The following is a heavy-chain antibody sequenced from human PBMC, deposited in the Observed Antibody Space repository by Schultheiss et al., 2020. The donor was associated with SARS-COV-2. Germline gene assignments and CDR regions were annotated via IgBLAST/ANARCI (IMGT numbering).Heavy chain of an antibody. CDR1: GYSFTSYW. Sequence: GGSLRLSCKGSGYSFTSYWIGWVRQMPGKGLELMGIIYPGDSDTRYSPSFQGQVTISADKSISTAYLQWSSLKASDTAMYYCARRGRWLQSTVDYWGQGTLVTVSS. J-gene: IGHJ4*02. V-gene: IGHV5-51*01. CDR3: ARRGRWLQSTVDY. D-gene: IGHD5-24*01. CDR2: IYPGDSDT.